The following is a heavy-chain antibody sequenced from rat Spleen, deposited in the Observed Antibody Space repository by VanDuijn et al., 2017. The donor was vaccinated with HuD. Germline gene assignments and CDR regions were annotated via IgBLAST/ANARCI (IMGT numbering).Heavy chain of an antibody. CDR3: ARNWNTYYGFNWYFDF. D-gene: IGHD1-9*01. V-gene: IGHV2-47*01. CDR1: GLSLTNNS. J-gene: IGHJ1*01. Sequence: QVQVKESGPGLVQPSQPLSLTCTVSGLSLTNNSISWIRQPPGKGLEWMGIIWSNGGTDYNSAIKSRLSISRDTSKSQVFLKMNSLQPEDTAMYFCARNWNTYYGFNWYFDFWGPGTMVTVSS. CDR2: IWSNGGT.